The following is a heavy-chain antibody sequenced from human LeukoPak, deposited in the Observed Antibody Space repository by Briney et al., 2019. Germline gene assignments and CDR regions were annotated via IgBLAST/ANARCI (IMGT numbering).Heavy chain of an antibody. CDR1: GFTFSTYW. CDR2: IKGDGSEK. Sequence: GGSLRLSCAASGFTFSTYWMTWVRQAPGKGLKWVANIKGDGSEKNYVDSLKGRFIISRDNSKNTLYLQMNSLRAEDTAVYYCARSGSGWYGRYYYYMDVWGKGTTVTISS. J-gene: IGHJ6*03. CDR3: ARSGSGWYGRYYYYMDV. V-gene: IGHV3-7*03. D-gene: IGHD6-19*01.